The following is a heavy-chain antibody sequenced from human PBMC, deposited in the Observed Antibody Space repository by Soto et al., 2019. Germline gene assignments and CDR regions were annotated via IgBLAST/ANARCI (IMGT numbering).Heavy chain of an antibody. Sequence: SETLSLTCAVSGYSISSGYYWGWIRQPPGKGLEWIGSIYHSGSTYYNPSLKSRVTISVDTSKNQFSLKLSSVTAADTAVYYCARGPSNSWWLVPHLDYFDYWGQGTLVTVSS. D-gene: IGHD6-19*01. J-gene: IGHJ4*02. CDR1: GYSISSGYY. CDR2: IYHSGST. V-gene: IGHV4-38-2*01. CDR3: ARGPSNSWWLVPHLDYFDY.